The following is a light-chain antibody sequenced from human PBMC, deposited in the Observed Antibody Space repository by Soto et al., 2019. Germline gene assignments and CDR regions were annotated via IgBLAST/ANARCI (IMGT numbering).Light chain of an antibody. CDR2: KAS. V-gene: IGKV1-5*03. Sequence: DIQMTQSPSTLSASVGDRVTITCRASQSISSWLAWYQQKPGKAPKLLIYKASSVESGVPSRFSGSGSGTELTLTISSLQPDAFATYDFQQYNNYQWTFGQGTNVEIK. CDR1: QSISSW. CDR3: QQYNNYQWT. J-gene: IGKJ1*01.